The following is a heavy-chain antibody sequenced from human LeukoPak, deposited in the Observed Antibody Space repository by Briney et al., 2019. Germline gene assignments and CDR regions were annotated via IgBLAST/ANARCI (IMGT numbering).Heavy chain of an antibody. CDR1: GFTFSSYA. CDR3: AKTRGYCSGGSCYSDY. J-gene: IGHJ4*02. Sequence: GGSLRLSCAASGFTFSSYAMTWVRQAPGKGLEWVSAISGCGDSAFYADSVKGRFTISRDNSKKTLYLQMNSLRAEDTAAYYCAKTRGYCSGGSCYSDYWGQGTLVTVSS. CDR2: ISGCGDSA. V-gene: IGHV3-23*01. D-gene: IGHD2-15*01.